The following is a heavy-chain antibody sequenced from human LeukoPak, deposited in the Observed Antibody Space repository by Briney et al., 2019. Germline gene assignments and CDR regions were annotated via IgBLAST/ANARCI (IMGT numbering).Heavy chain of an antibody. CDR3: ARLALRQNWFDP. Sequence: ASVKVSCKASGYTFTSYAMHWVRQAPGQRLEWMGWINAGNGNTKYSQKFQGRVTITRDTPASTAYMELSSLRSEDTAVYYCARLALRQNWFDPWGQGTLVTVSS. D-gene: IGHD3-16*01. V-gene: IGHV1-3*01. CDR2: INAGNGNT. CDR1: GYTFTSYA. J-gene: IGHJ5*02.